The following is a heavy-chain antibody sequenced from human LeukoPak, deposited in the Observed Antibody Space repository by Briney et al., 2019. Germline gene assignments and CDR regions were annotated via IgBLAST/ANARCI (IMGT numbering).Heavy chain of an antibody. CDR1: GFTFSSFA. CDR2: IKTDGSST. V-gene: IGHV3-74*01. CDR3: AMPYSGSYYSY. J-gene: IGHJ4*02. Sequence: GGSLRLSCAASGFTFSSFAMSWVRQAPGKGLVLVSCIKTDGSSTYYADSVKGRFTISRDNAKNTLYLQMNSLRAEDTAVYYCAMPYSGSYYSYWGQGTLVTVSS. D-gene: IGHD1-26*01.